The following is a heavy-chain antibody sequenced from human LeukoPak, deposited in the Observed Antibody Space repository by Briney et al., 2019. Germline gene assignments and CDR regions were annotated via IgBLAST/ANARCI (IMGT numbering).Heavy chain of an antibody. CDR3: AKDANYYYYYMDV. V-gene: IGHV3-9*01. CDR2: ISWNSGSI. Sequence: GRSLRLSCAASGFTFDDYAMHWVRQAPGKGLEWVSGISWNSGSIGYADSVKGRFTISRDNAENSLYLQMNSLRAEDTALYYCAKDANYYYYYMDVWGKGTTVTVSS. J-gene: IGHJ6*03. CDR1: GFTFDDYA.